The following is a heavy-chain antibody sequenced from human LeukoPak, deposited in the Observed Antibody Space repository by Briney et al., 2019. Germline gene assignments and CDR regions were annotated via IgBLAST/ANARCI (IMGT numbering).Heavy chain of an antibody. CDR2: IYYSGST. CDR1: GGSISSYY. Sequence: SETLSLTCTVSGGSISSYYWSWIRQPPGKGLEWIGYIYYSGSTNCNPSLKSRVTISVDTSKNQFSLKLSSVTAADTAVYYCAPINTYDSSGYLFWGQGTLVTVSS. J-gene: IGHJ4*02. V-gene: IGHV4-59*12. D-gene: IGHD3-22*01. CDR3: APINTYDSSGYLF.